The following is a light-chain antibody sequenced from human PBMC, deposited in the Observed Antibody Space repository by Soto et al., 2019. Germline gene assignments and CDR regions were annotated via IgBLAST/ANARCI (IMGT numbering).Light chain of an antibody. Sequence: DIQMTQSPSSLSASVGDRVTITCRASQSISSYLNWYQQKPGKATKLLIYAASSLQSGVTSRFSGSGSGTDFTLTISSLQPEDFATYYCQQSYSTPPYTVGQGTKLEIK. CDR2: AAS. CDR1: QSISSY. V-gene: IGKV1-39*01. CDR3: QQSYSTPPYT. J-gene: IGKJ2*01.